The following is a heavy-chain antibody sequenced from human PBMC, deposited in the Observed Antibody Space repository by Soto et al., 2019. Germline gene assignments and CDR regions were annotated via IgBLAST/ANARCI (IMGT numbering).Heavy chain of an antibody. D-gene: IGHD3-16*01. J-gene: IGHJ4*02. Sequence: QVQLQESGPGLVKPSQTLSLTCTVSGGSISSGGYYCSWIRQHPGKGLEWIGYIYYSGSTYYNPSLKSRVSISVDTSKNQFSLKLSSVTAADTAVYYCALRLGDPGRLYFDHWGQGTLVTVSS. CDR2: IYYSGST. V-gene: IGHV4-31*03. CDR3: ALRLGDPGRLYFDH. CDR1: GGSISSGGYY.